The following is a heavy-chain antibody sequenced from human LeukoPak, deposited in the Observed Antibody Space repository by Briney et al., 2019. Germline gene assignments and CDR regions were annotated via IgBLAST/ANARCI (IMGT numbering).Heavy chain of an antibody. D-gene: IGHD5-18*01. V-gene: IGHV3-11*01. CDR2: ISSSASTI. CDR3: SRPWLRDTAMVWVY. CDR1: GFTFSDYY. J-gene: IGHJ4*02. Sequence: GGSLRLSCAASGFTFSDYYMRWIRQAPAKGLEWVSYISSSASTIYYTDSVKGRFTISRENAKNSLYPQINSLRAEDTAVYYCSRPWLRDTAMVWVYWGQGTLVTVSS.